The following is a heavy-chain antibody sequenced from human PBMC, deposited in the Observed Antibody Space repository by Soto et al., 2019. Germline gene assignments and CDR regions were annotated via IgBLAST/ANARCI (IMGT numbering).Heavy chain of an antibody. V-gene: IGHV5-10-1*01. Sequence: GESLKISCKGSGYSFTSYWISWVRQMPGKGLEWMGSIDPSDSYTNYSPSFQGHVTISADKSISTAYLQWSSLKASDTAMYYCARQGGYCSSTSCYLLGYYYYGMDVWGQGTTVTGLL. D-gene: IGHD2-2*01. CDR2: IDPSDSYT. CDR1: GYSFTSYW. J-gene: IGHJ6*02. CDR3: ARQGGYCSSTSCYLLGYYYYGMDV.